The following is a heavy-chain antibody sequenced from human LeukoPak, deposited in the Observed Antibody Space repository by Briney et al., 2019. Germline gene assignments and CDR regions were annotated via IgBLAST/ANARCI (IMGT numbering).Heavy chain of an antibody. V-gene: IGHV1-18*01. CDR2: ITPYNGNT. J-gene: IGHJ4*02. CDR3: AKDSDYSGYDWFVY. D-gene: IGHD5-12*01. CDR1: GYTFTSYD. Sequence: ASVKVSCKASGYTFTSYDITWVRQAPGQRLEWMGWITPYNGNTNYAQKLQGRVTMTTDTSTSTAYMELRGLRSDDTAVYYCAKDSDYSGYDWFVYWGQGTLVTVSS.